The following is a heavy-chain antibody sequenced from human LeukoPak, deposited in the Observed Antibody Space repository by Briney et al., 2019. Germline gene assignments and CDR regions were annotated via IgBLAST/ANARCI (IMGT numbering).Heavy chain of an antibody. CDR3: AVDSSGWYGGYY. CDR1: GFTVSSNY. Sequence: QPGGSLILSCAASGFTVSSNYMSWVRQAPGKGLEWVSVIYSGGSTYYADSVKGRFTISRDNSKNTLYLQMNSLRAEDTAVYYCAVDSSGWYGGYYWGQGTLVTVSS. CDR2: IYSGGST. J-gene: IGHJ4*02. D-gene: IGHD6-19*01. V-gene: IGHV3-53*01.